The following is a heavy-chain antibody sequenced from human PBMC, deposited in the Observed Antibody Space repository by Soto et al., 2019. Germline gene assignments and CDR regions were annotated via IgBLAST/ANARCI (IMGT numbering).Heavy chain of an antibody. V-gene: IGHV1-69*13. Sequence: SVKVSCKASGGTFSSYAISWVRQAPGQGLEWMGGIIPIFGTANYAQKFQGRVTITADESTSTAYMELSSLRSEDTAVYYCARRRYYGSGGYSSYYYYGMDVWGQGTTVTVSS. CDR1: GGTFSSYA. CDR2: IIPIFGTA. J-gene: IGHJ6*02. D-gene: IGHD3-10*01. CDR3: ARRRYYGSGGYSSYYYYGMDV.